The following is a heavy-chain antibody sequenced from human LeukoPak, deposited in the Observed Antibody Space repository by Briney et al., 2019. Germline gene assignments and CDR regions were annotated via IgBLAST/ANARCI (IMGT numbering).Heavy chain of an antibody. CDR2: INHSGST. Sequence: SETLSLTCAVYGGSFSGYYWSWIRQPPGKGLEWIGEINHSGSTNYNPSLKSRVTISVDTSKNQFSLKLSSVTAADTAVYYCARAQEMATILGVEQKYYFDYWGQGTLVTVSS. V-gene: IGHV4-34*01. D-gene: IGHD5-24*01. CDR1: GGSFSGYY. CDR3: ARAQEMATILGVEQKYYFDY. J-gene: IGHJ4*02.